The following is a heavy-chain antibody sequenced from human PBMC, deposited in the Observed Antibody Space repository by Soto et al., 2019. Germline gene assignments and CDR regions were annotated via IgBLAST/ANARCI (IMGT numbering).Heavy chain of an antibody. D-gene: IGHD5-12*01. CDR3: VREAYIGYGHAIDH. J-gene: IGHJ4*02. CDR1: GVTISTYY. CDR2: NYHSGTT. V-gene: IGHV4-59*01. Sequence: GPGPQMSSETLSLTCAVSGVTISTYYWSWIRQPPGKGLLWIVYNYHSGTTNYNPSLKSRVTISVETSKNQFSLRLASVTAADTAIYYCVREAYIGYGHAIDHWGQGTLVTVSS.